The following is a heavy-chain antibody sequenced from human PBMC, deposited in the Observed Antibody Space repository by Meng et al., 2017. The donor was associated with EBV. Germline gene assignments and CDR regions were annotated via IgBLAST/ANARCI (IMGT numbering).Heavy chain of an antibody. CDR3: ARDFCGGDCYLFDY. CDR1: GYTFTSYY. CDR2: IKPSGGST. J-gene: IGHJ4*02. Sequence: GQDGQGVKEPGASRKVSCKASGYTFTSYYIDWVRQAPGQALEWMGIIKPSGGSTSYAQKFQGRVTMTRDTSTSTVYMELSSLRSEDTAVYHCARDFCGGDCYLFDYWGQGTLVTVSS. D-gene: IGHD2-21*01. V-gene: IGHV1-46*01.